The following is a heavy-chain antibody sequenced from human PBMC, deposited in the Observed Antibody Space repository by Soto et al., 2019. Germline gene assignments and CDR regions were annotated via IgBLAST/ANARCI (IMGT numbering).Heavy chain of an antibody. J-gene: IGHJ3*02. V-gene: IGHV3-23*01. D-gene: IGHD6-13*01. CDR1: GFTFDSCV. Sequence: PGGSLRLSCAASGFTFDSCVMSWVRQAPGKGLEWLSLISGSGRYTDYADSVKGRFTISRDNSKNTLYLQMNSLGVEDTAVYYCTAASPGVDVFDMWGQGTMVTVSS. CDR2: ISGSGRYT. CDR3: TAASPGVDVFDM.